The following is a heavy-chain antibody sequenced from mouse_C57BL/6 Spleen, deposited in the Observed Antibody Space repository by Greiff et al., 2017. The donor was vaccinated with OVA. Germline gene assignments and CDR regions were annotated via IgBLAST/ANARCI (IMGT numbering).Heavy chain of an antibody. D-gene: IGHD2-3*01. CDR3: TRIYNGYYDYAMDY. V-gene: IGHV6-6*01. CDR2: IRNKANNHAT. Sequence: EVKLVESGGGLVQPGGSMKLSCAASGFTFSDAWMDWVRQSPEKGLEWVAEIRNKANNHATYYAESVKGRFTISRDDSKSSVYLQKNNLRAEDTGIYYCTRIYNGYYDYAMDYWGQGTSVTVSS. J-gene: IGHJ4*01. CDR1: GFTFSDAW.